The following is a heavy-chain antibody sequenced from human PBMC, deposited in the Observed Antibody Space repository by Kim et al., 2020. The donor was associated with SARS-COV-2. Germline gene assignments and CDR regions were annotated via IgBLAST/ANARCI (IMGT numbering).Heavy chain of an antibody. J-gene: IGHJ4*02. CDR3: ARDPYCTNGVCYFFDY. CDR2: IYYSGST. CDR1: GGSISSSSYY. Sequence: SETLSLTCTVSGGSISSSSYYWGWIRQPPGKGLEWIGSIYYSGSTYYNPSLKSRVTISAATSKNQFYLKLSSATAADTAVYYCARDPYCTNGVCYFFDYWGQGTLVTVSS. D-gene: IGHD2-8*01. V-gene: IGHV4-39*07.